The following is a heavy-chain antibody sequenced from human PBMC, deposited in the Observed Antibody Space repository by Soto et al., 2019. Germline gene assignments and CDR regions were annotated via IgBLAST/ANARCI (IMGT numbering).Heavy chain of an antibody. Sequence: QVQLQQWGAGLLTPSETLSLTCAVYGGSFSGYYWSWIRQPPGKGLEWIGEINHSGRTNYNPSLKSRVTIPLDTSKNQFSLKLSSVTAADTAVYYCARGGIVVVPAASRWFDPWGQGTLVTVSS. J-gene: IGHJ5*02. CDR1: GGSFSGYY. CDR2: INHSGRT. D-gene: IGHD2-2*01. V-gene: IGHV4-34*01. CDR3: ARGGIVVVPAASRWFDP.